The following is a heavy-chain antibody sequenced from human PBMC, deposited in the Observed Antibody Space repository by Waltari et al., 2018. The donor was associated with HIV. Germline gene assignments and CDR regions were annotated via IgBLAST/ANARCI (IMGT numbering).Heavy chain of an antibody. CDR1: GYSISSGYY. Sequence: QVQLQESGPGLVKPSEALSLTCTVSGYSISSGYYWGWIRPAPGKGLEWIGNVYHTGTAYYNPSLKTRVTISVNTSQNQFSLKFTSVTAADTAVYYCARDYSGALVYWYFDLWGRGTLVTVSS. D-gene: IGHD5-18*01. J-gene: IGHJ2*01. CDR2: VYHTGTA. CDR3: ARDYSGALVYWYFDL. V-gene: IGHV4-38-2*02.